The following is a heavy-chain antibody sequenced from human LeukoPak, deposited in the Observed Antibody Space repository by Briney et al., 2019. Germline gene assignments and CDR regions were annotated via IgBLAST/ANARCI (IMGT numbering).Heavy chain of an antibody. CDR2: IYYSGST. CDR1: GGSISSHY. V-gene: IGHV4-59*11. Sequence: SETLSLTCTVSGGSISSHYWSWIRQPPGKGLEWIGYIYYSGSTNYNPSLKSRVTISVDTSKNQFSLKLSSVTAADTAVYYCATTVTPYYYYYYMDVWGKGTTVTGSS. J-gene: IGHJ6*03. D-gene: IGHD4-11*01. CDR3: ATTVTPYYYYYYMDV.